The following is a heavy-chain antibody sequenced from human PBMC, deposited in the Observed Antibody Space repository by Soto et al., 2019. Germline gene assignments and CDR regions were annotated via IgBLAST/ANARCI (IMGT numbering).Heavy chain of an antibody. CDR2: ISSSSSYI. V-gene: IGHV3-21*01. CDR3: ARGVEQAAWEPTSN. CDR1: GFTFSSYS. D-gene: IGHD1-26*01. J-gene: IGHJ4*02. Sequence: EVQLVESGGGLVKPGGSLRLSCAASGFTFSSYSMNWVRQAPGKGLEWVSSISSSSSYIYYADSVKGRFTISRDNAKNSLYLQRNSLRAEDTAVYYCARGVEQAAWEPTSNWGQGTLVTVSS.